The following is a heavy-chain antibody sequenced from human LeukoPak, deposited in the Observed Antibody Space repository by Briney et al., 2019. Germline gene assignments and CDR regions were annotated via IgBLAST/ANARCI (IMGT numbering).Heavy chain of an antibody. CDR3: TRGYVGIDY. Sequence: GGSLRLSCAASGFTFSSYWMHWVRRAPGKGLVWVSRIDSDGSSTIYADSVKGRLTISRDNAKNTLYLQMNSLRAEDTAVYYCTRGYVGIDYWGQGTLVTVSS. V-gene: IGHV3-74*01. D-gene: IGHD5-12*01. J-gene: IGHJ4*02. CDR1: GFTFSSYW. CDR2: IDSDGSST.